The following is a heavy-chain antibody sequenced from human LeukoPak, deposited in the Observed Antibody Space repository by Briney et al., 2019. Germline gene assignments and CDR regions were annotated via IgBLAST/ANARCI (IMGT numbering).Heavy chain of an antibody. CDR3: AKVAAAGTIYYFDY. V-gene: IGHV3-30*18. CDR1: GFTFSSFG. D-gene: IGHD6-13*01. CDR2: ISYDGSHK. J-gene: IGHJ4*02. Sequence: PGGSLRLSCAASGFTFSSFGMHWVRQAPGKGPEWVAVISYDGSHKYYADSVKGRFTISRDNSKNTLYLQMNSLRAEDTAVYYCAKVAAAGTIYYFDYWGQGTLVTVSS.